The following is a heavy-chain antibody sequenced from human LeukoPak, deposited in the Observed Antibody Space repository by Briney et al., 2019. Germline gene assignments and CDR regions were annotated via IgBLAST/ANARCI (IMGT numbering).Heavy chain of an antibody. CDR1: GFTFSSYA. CDR3: AKVSHGSGSYYFDY. J-gene: IGHJ4*02. V-gene: IGHV3-23*01. D-gene: IGHD3-10*01. Sequence: GGSLRLSCAASGFTFSSYAMSWVRQAPGKGLEWVSAISGSGGSTYYADSVKGRFTISRDNSKSTLYLQMNSLRAEDTAVYYCAKVSHGSGSYYFDYWGQGTLVTVSS. CDR2: ISGSGGST.